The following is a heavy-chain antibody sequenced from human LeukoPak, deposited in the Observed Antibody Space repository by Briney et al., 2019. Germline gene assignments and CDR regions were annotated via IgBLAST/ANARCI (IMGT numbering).Heavy chain of an antibody. Sequence: GGSLRLSCAASGFNFRMYAMSWVRLAPGKGLEWASGIVGDGSSTYYADSVKGRFTISKDYSKNTLYLQMNSLSAEDTAMYYCAKDSIYGDGKWDIDYWGQGTLVTVSS. CDR3: AKDSIYGDGKWDIDY. CDR2: IVGDGSST. CDR1: GFNFRMYA. D-gene: IGHD1-26*01. J-gene: IGHJ4*02. V-gene: IGHV3-23*01.